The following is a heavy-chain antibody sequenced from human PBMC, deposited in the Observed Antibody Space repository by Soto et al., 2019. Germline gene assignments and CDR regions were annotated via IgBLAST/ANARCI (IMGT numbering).Heavy chain of an antibody. Sequence: EVQLLESGGGLVQPGGSLRLSCAASGFTFSSYAMSWFRQAPGKGLEWVSAISGSGGSTYYADSVKGRFTISRDNSKNTLYLHMNSMRAEDTAVDYCAKADLTTVTWIVGTFDYWGQGTLVTVSS. J-gene: IGHJ4*02. CDR2: ISGSGGST. V-gene: IGHV3-23*01. D-gene: IGHD4-17*01. CDR3: AKADLTTVTWIVGTFDY. CDR1: GFTFSSYA.